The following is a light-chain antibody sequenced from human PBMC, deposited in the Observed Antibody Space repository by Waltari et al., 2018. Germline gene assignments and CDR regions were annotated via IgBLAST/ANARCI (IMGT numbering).Light chain of an antibody. V-gene: IGKV1-5*01. CDR2: EAS. J-gene: IGKJ3*01. CDR3: QQYDDAPFT. CDR1: QSIGRS. Sequence: DFQMTQSPSSLSASVGDTVTITCQASQSIGRSLAWYQQKPGKAPKPLIYEASSLESGVPSRFSGGRSGTEFTLTINTLRPEDFATYYCQQYDDAPFTFGPGTKLDVK.